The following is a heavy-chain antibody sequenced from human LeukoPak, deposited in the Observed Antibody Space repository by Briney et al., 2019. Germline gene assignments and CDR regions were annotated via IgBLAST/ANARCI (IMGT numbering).Heavy chain of an antibody. Sequence: AAVTVSCKASGYTFTDYYMHWVRQAPGQGLEWMGWINPNSGGTNYAQKFQGRVTITSDTSISTAYMELSRLRSDDTAVYYCARHDYSNYMWFDPWGQGTLVTVSS. D-gene: IGHD4-11*01. CDR1: GYTFTDYY. CDR2: INPNSGGT. J-gene: IGHJ5*02. V-gene: IGHV1-2*02. CDR3: ARHDYSNYMWFDP.